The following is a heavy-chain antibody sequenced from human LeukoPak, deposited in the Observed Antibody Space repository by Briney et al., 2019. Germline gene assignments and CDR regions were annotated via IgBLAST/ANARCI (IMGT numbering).Heavy chain of an antibody. J-gene: IGHJ6*02. CDR3: ARGDTAVGTNYFYGMDV. V-gene: IGHV3-7*03. CDR2: IKQDGSEK. CDR1: GFTFSSYF. Sequence: GGSLRLSCAASGFTFSSYFMSWVRQAPGKGLEWVANIKQDGSEKYYVDSVKGRFTLSRDNAKESLFLQMNSLTAADTAVYFCARGDTAVGTNYFYGMDVWGQGTTVIVSS. D-gene: IGHD1-1*01.